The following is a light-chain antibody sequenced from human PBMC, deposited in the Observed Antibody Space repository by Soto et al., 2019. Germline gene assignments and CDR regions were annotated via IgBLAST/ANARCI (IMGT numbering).Light chain of an antibody. V-gene: IGKV1-39*01. J-gene: IGKJ1*01. Sequence: DIQMTQSPSFVSASVGDRVTITCRASRTIAGYVNWYQQRPGEAPNLLIYAASSLQSGVPSRFRGSGSGTDFTLTINSLQPEDFATFYCQQTYSTPGTFGQGTKVDI. CDR2: AAS. CDR3: QQTYSTPGT. CDR1: RTIAGY.